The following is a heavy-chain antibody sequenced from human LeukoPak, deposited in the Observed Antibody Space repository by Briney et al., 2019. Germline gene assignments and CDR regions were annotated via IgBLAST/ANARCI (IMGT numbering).Heavy chain of an antibody. J-gene: IGHJ4*02. Sequence: SETLSLTCAVSGGSISSSNWWSWVRQPPGKGLEWIGEIYHSGSTNYNPSLKSRVTISVDKSKNQFSLKLSSVTAADTAVYYCARVPMWLVSVFDYWGQGTLVTVSS. D-gene: IGHD6-19*01. CDR3: ARVPMWLVSVFDY. CDR2: IYHSGST. V-gene: IGHV4-4*02. CDR1: GGSISSSNW.